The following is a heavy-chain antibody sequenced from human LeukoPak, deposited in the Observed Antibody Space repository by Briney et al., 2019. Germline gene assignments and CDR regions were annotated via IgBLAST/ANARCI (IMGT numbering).Heavy chain of an antibody. V-gene: IGHV4-59*01. D-gene: IGHD2-2*01. CDR2: IYYNGGT. CDR3: TVAAMPTNWFDP. J-gene: IGHJ5*02. CDR1: GGSFSSYY. Sequence: SETLSLTCTVSGGSFSSYYWRWIRQPPGQGLEWMGCIYYNGGTNYNPSLKSRITISVDTSKNQFSLKLSSVTAADTAVYYCTVAAMPTNWFDPWGQGTLVTVSS.